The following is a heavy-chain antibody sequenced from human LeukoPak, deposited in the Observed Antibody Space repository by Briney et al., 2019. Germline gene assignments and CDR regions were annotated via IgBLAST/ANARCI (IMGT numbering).Heavy chain of an antibody. V-gene: IGHV1-46*01. Sequence: ASVKVSCKASGYSFISHHMHWVRQAPGQGLEWMGIINPRGGSTRYAPKFQGRVTMTRDTSTTTVYMEVRSLRSEDTAVYYCARDAPLRSYDFWSGYYRFDYWGQGTLVTVSS. CDR1: GYSFISHH. J-gene: IGHJ4*02. CDR2: INPRGGST. CDR3: ARDAPLRSYDFWSGYYRFDY. D-gene: IGHD3-3*01.